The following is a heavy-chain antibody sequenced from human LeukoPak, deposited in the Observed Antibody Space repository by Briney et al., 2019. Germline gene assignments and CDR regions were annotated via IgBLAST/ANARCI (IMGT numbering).Heavy chain of an antibody. CDR1: GGTFSSYA. CDR3: ARDYRQTLLYYDRSAGYAFDI. Sequence: SVKVSCKASGGTFSSYAISWVRQAPGQGLEWMGGIIPIFGTANYAQKFQGRVTITTDESTSTAYMELSSLRSEDTAVYYCARDYRQTLLYYDRSAGYAFDIWGQGTMVTVSS. J-gene: IGHJ3*02. CDR2: IIPIFGTA. D-gene: IGHD3-22*01. V-gene: IGHV1-69*05.